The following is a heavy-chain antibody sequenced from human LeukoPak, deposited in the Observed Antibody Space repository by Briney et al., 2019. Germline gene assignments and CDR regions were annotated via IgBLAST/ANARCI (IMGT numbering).Heavy chain of an antibody. Sequence: SETLSLTCTVSGGSISSYYWSWIRQPPGKGLEWIGYIHYSGFSNYNPSLKSRVTITVDTSKNQFSLKLSFVTAADTAVYYCARDLHGGNSGLGYWGQGTLVTVSS. V-gene: IGHV4-59*01. CDR1: GGSISSYY. CDR3: ARDLHGGNSGLGY. CDR2: IHYSGFS. D-gene: IGHD4-23*01. J-gene: IGHJ1*01.